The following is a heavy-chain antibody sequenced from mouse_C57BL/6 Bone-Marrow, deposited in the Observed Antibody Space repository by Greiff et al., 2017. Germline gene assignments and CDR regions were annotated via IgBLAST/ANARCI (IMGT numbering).Heavy chain of an antibody. J-gene: IGHJ3*01. CDR2: IDPENGDT. Sequence: VQLQQSGAELVRPGASVKLSCTASGFNIKDDYMHWVKQRPEQGLEWIGWIDPENGDTEYASKFQGKATITADTSSNTAYLQLSSLTSEDTAVYYCTTWCSWLAYWGQGTLVTVSA. V-gene: IGHV14-4*01. D-gene: IGHD1-1*02. CDR3: TTWCSWLAY. CDR1: GFNIKDDY.